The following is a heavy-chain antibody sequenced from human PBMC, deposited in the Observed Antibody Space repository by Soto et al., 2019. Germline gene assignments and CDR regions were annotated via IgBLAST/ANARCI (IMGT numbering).Heavy chain of an antibody. CDR3: AKRRGAGGHLDY. Sequence: DVQLLESGGGLVQPEGSLRLSCAASGFTFSSYAMGWVRQGPGKGLEWVAVVSIGGSTHYADSVRGRFTISRDNSKNTLSLQTNSLTAEDTAVYFCAKRRGAGGHLDYWGQGALVTVSS. J-gene: IGHJ4*02. CDR2: VSIGGST. CDR1: GFTFSSYA. V-gene: IGHV3-23*01. D-gene: IGHD2-15*01.